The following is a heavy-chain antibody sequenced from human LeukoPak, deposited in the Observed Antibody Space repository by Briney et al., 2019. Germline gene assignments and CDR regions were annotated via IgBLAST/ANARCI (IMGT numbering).Heavy chain of an antibody. CDR1: GGSFSGYY. D-gene: IGHD2-15*01. CDR2: INHSGST. V-gene: IGHV4-34*01. CDR3: ARPKVVVAATRSYWFDP. Sequence: SETLSLTCAVYGGSFSGYYWSWIRQPPGKGVEWIGEINHSGSTNYNPSLKSRVTISVDTSKNQFSLKLSSLTAADTAVYYCARPKVVVAATRSYWFDPWGQGTLVTVSS. J-gene: IGHJ5*02.